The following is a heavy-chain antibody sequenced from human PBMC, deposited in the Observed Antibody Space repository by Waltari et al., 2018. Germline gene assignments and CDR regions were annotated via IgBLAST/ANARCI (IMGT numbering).Heavy chain of an antibody. Sequence: EVQLVESGGGLVQPGGSLRLSCAASGFTFSSYSMNWVRQAPGKGLEWVSYISSSSSTIYYADSVKGRFTISRDNAKNSLYLQMNSLRAEDTAVYYCARAALTKLGYDNFDYWGQGTLVTVSS. J-gene: IGHJ4*02. V-gene: IGHV3-48*01. CDR3: ARAALTKLGYDNFDY. CDR2: ISSSSSTI. D-gene: IGHD5-12*01. CDR1: GFTFSSYS.